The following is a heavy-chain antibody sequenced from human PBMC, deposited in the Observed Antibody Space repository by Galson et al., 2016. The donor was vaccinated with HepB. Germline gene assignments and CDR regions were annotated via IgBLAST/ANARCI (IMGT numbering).Heavy chain of an antibody. D-gene: IGHD3-9*01. V-gene: IGHV3-21*01. CDR1: GFTFSSYS. CDR3: ARDNSGLQYFDWLNY. CDR2: ISSSSSSK. J-gene: IGHJ4*02. Sequence: SLKLSCAASGFTFSSYSVNWVRQAPGKGLEWVSSISSSSSSKFYADSVKGRFTISRDNAKNSLYLHMNSLRAEDTAVYYCARDNSGLQYFDWLNYWGQGTLVTVSS.